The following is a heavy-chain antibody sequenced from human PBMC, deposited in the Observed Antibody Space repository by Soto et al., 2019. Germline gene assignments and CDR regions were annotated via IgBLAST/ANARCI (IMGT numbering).Heavy chain of an antibody. CDR1: GYTFTSYY. J-gene: IGHJ3*02. CDR2: INPSGGST. CDR3: ARALPPSYYYGSGSPAHAFDI. V-gene: IGHV1-46*01. D-gene: IGHD3-10*01. Sequence: ASVKVSCKASGYTFTSYYMHWVRQAPGQGLEWMGIINPSGGSTSYAQKFQGRVTMTRDTSTSTVYMELGSLRSEDTAVYYCARALPPSYYYGSGSPAHAFDIWGQGTMVTVSS.